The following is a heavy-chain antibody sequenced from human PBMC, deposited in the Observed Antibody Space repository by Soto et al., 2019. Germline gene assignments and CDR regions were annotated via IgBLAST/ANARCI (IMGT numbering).Heavy chain of an antibody. J-gene: IGHJ3*02. CDR2: LYDVDGT. Sequence: DVQLVESGGGLIQPGGSLRLSCAASGFTVSGKKYLAWFRQAPGKGLEWVSALYDVDGTFYADSVKGRFTTSGDSSRNIVYLQMNSLRPDDTAVYYCATWHLREHAYDIWGQGTAVTVSS. CDR3: ATWHLREHAYDI. CDR1: GFTVSGKKY. V-gene: IGHV3-53*01. D-gene: IGHD4-17*01.